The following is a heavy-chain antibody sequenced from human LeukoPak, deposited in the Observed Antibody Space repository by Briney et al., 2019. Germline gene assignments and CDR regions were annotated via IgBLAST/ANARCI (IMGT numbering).Heavy chain of an antibody. V-gene: IGHV3-53*01. CDR1: GFTVSINY. Sequence: GGSLRLSCVGSGFTVSINYMSWVHQAPGKGLEWVSFVDPDGVTSYADSVKGRFTISRDNSKNILYLQLTTLRAEDTAIYYCTKGTFDHWGQGTLVTVSS. CDR3: TKGTFDH. J-gene: IGHJ3*01. CDR2: VDPDGVT.